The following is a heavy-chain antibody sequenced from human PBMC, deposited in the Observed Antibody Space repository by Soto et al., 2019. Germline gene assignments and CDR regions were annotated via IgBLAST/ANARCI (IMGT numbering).Heavy chain of an antibody. D-gene: IGHD2-2*01. CDR1: GFTFDDYA. V-gene: IGHV3-9*01. CDR3: AKALPEDIVVVPAAMIH. CDR2: ISWNSGSI. Sequence: EVQLVESGGGLVQPGRSLRLSCAASGFTFDDYAMHWVRQAPGKGLEWVSGISWNSGSIGYADSVKGRFTISGDNAKNSLYLQMNSLRAEDTALYYCAKALPEDIVVVPAAMIHWGQGTLVTVSS. J-gene: IGHJ4*02.